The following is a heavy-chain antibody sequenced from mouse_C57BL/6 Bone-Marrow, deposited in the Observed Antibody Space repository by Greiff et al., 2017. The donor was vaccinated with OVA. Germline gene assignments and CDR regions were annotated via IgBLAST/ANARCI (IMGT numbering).Heavy chain of an antibody. V-gene: IGHV3-6*01. J-gene: IGHJ2*01. CDR3: ARESGGYYFDY. Sequence: EVLLQQSGPGLVKPSQSLSLTCSATGYSITSGYHSNLIRQSPGNKLEWMGYISYDGSTNYNPSLKNRISITRDTSKNQFFLKLNSVTTEDTATDYGARESGGYYFDYWGQGTTLTVSS. D-gene: IGHD1-1*02. CDR1: GYSITSGYH. CDR2: ISYDGST.